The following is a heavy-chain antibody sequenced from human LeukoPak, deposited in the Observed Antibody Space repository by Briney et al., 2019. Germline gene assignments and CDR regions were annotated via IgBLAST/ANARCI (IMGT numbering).Heavy chain of an antibody. Sequence: SETLSLTCTVSGGSISSYYWSWIRQPPGKGLEWIGYIYYSGSTNYNPSLKSRVTISVDTSKNQFSLKLGSVTAADTAVYYCARDGMTNPWYFDLWGRGTLVTVSS. J-gene: IGHJ2*01. D-gene: IGHD4-11*01. V-gene: IGHV4-59*01. CDR1: GGSISSYY. CDR2: IYYSGST. CDR3: ARDGMTNPWYFDL.